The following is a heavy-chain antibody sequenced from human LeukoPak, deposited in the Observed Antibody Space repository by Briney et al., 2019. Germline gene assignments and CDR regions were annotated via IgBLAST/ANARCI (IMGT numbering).Heavy chain of an antibody. CDR3: ASRQISGLDAFDI. CDR2: IYYSGST. CDR1: GGSISSGGYY. Sequence: PSQTLSLTCTVSGGSISSGGYYWSWIRQHPGKGLEWIGEIYYSGSTYYNPSLKSRLTISVDTSKNQFSLKLSSVTAADTAVYYCASRQISGLDAFDIWGQGTMVTVSS. V-gene: IGHV4-31*03. D-gene: IGHD2-15*01. J-gene: IGHJ3*02.